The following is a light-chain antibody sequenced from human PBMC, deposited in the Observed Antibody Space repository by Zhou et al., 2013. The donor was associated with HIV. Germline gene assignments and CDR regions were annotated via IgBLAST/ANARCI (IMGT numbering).Light chain of an antibody. Sequence: EIVLTQSPGTLSLSPGERATLSCRASQSISSSYLAWYQQKPGQAPRLLIYGASSRATGIPDRFSGSGSGTDSTLTISRLEPEDSAVYYCQQYGNSPYTFGQGTKLEI. CDR2: GAS. CDR3: QQYGNSPYT. V-gene: IGKV3-20*01. J-gene: IGKJ2*01. CDR1: QSISSSY.